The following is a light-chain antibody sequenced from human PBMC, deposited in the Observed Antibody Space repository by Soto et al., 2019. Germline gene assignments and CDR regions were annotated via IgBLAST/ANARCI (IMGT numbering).Light chain of an antibody. J-gene: IGKJ5*01. CDR3: QQYGSSPPIT. CDR1: QSVSSSY. CDR2: GAS. Sequence: EIVLTQSPGTLSLSPGERATLSCRASQSVSSSYLAWYQQKPGQAPRLLIYGASSRATGIPDRFSGSGSGNDFTLTISRLEPEDFAVYYCQQYGSSPPITFGQGTRLEIK. V-gene: IGKV3-20*01.